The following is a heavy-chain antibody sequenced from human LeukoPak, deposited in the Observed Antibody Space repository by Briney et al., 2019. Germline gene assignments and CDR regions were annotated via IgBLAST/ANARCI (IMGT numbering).Heavy chain of an antibody. D-gene: IGHD2-2*01. CDR1: GFNFSSYA. CDR2: ISGSGGST. J-gene: IGHJ5*02. CDR3: AKSSWGIVVVPAAREGSWFDP. Sequence: GGSLRLSCAASGFNFSSYAMSWVRQAPGKVLEWVSAISGSGGSTYYADSVKGRFTISRDNSKNTLYLQMNSLRDEDTAVYYCAKSSWGIVVVPAAREGSWFDPWGQGTLVTVSS. V-gene: IGHV3-23*01.